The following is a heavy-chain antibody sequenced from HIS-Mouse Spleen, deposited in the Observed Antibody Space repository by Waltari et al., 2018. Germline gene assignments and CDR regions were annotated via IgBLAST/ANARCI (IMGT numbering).Heavy chain of an antibody. V-gene: IGHV1-69*04. CDR3: ARTPAGDFDWYFDL. CDR2: IIPILGIA. J-gene: IGHJ2*01. D-gene: IGHD7-27*01. CDR1: VVNFSSYA. Sequence: QVQLVQSGAEVKKPGSSVKVSCKASVVNFSSYAISWVRPAPGQGLEWMGRIIPILGIANYAQKFQGRVTITADKSTSTAYMELSSLRSEDTAVYYCARTPAGDFDWYFDLWGRGTLVTVSS.